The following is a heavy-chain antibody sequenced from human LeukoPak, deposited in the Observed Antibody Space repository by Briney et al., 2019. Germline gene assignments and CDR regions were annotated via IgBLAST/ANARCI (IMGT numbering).Heavy chain of an antibody. CDR2: ISSSGSTI. V-gene: IGHV3-48*03. J-gene: IGHJ3*02. D-gene: IGHD6-19*01. CDR3: ASLIAVADASDI. Sequence: PGGSLRLSCAASGFTFSSYEMNWVRQAPGKGLEWASYISSSGSTIYYADSVKGRFTISRDNAKNSLYLQMNSLRAEDTAVYYCASLIAVADASDIWGQGTMVTVSS. CDR1: GFTFSSYE.